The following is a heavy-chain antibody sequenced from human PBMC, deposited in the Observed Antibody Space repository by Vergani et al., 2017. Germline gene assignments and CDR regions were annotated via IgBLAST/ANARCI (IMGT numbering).Heavy chain of an antibody. D-gene: IGHD3-22*01. J-gene: IGHJ5*02. V-gene: IGHV4-30-2*01. CDR1: GGSISSGGYS. CDR3: ARGYYYDSSGYYPNXFDP. Sequence: QLQLQESGSGLVKPSQTLSLTCAVSGGSISSGGYSWSWLRQPPGKGLEWIGYIYHSGSTYYNPSLKSRVTISVDRSKNQFSLKLSSVTAADTAVYYCARGYYYDSSGYYPNXFDPWGQGTLVTVSS. CDR2: IYHSGST.